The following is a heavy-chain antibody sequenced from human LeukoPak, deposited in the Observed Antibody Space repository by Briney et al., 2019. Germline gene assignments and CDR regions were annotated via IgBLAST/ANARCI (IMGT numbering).Heavy chain of an antibody. J-gene: IGHJ4*02. CDR3: ARGEWELLVGGFDY. CDR2: IYYSGST. CDR1: GGSISSHY. V-gene: IGHV4-59*11. D-gene: IGHD1-26*01. Sequence: SETLSLTCTVSGGSISSHYWSWIRQPPGKGLEWIGYIYYSGSTNYNPSLKSRVTISVDTSKNQFSLKLSSVTAADTAVYYCARGEWELLVGGFDYWGQGTLVTVSS.